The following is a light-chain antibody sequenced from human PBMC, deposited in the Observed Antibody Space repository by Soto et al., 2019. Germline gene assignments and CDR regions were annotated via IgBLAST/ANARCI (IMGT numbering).Light chain of an antibody. J-gene: IGLJ3*02. Sequence: QSALTQPASVSGSPGQSITISCTGASSDVGGYNYVSWYRQHPGQAPKLIIFGVSNRPSGVSNRFSGSKSGSTASLTISGLQTEDEADYYCTSYTTTSPWVFGGGTKVTVL. V-gene: IGLV2-14*03. CDR3: TSYTTTSPWV. CDR2: GVS. CDR1: SSDVGGYNY.